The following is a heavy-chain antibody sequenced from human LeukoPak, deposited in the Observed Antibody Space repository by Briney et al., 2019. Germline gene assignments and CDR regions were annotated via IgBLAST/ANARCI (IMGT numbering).Heavy chain of an antibody. V-gene: IGHV1-2*02. Sequence: GASVKVSCKASGYTFTGYYMHWVRQAPGQGLEWMGWINPNSGGTNYAQKFQGRVTMTRDTAISTAYMELRRLRSDDTAVYYCARAKYSGSYSDFDYWGQGTLVTVSS. CDR3: ARAKYSGSYSDFDY. CDR2: INPNSGGT. CDR1: GYTFTGYY. D-gene: IGHD1-26*01. J-gene: IGHJ4*02.